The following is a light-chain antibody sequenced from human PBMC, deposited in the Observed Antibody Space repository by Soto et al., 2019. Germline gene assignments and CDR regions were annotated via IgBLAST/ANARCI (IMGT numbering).Light chain of an antibody. V-gene: IGKV1-39*01. J-gene: IGKJ1*01. CDR2: AAS. CDR1: QSISSY. Sequence: DIQMTQSPSSLSASVGDRVTITCRASQSISSYLNWYQQKPGKAPKLLVYAASSLQSGVPSRFSGSGSGTDFPLTISSLQPEDFATYYSQQSYSTPRTFGQGTKVAIK. CDR3: QQSYSTPRT.